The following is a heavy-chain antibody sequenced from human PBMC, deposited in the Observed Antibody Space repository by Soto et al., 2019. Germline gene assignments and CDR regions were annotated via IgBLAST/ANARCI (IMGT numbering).Heavy chain of an antibody. CDR2: INPNSGGT. CDR1: GYTFTGYY. Sequence: SVKVSCKASGYTFTGYYMHWVRQAPGQGLEWMGWINPNSGGTNYAQKFQGWVTMTRDTSISTAYMELSRLRSDDTAVYYCARDNPYYDSPDYWGQGTLVTVSS. CDR3: ARDNPYYDSPDY. V-gene: IGHV1-2*04. J-gene: IGHJ4*02. D-gene: IGHD3-22*01.